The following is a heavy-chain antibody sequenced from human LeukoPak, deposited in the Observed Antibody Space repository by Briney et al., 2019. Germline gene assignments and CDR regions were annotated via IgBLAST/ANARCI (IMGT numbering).Heavy chain of an antibody. Sequence: KPSETLSLTCTVSGGSISSYYWSWIRQPPGKGLGWIGYIYYSGSTNYNPSLKSRVTISVDTSKNQFSLKLSSVTAADTAVYYCARGLNYDILTGTSYYYYYMDVWGKGTTVTVSS. CDR1: GGSISSYY. CDR2: IYYSGST. D-gene: IGHD3-9*01. J-gene: IGHJ6*03. CDR3: ARGLNYDILTGTSYYYYYMDV. V-gene: IGHV4-59*01.